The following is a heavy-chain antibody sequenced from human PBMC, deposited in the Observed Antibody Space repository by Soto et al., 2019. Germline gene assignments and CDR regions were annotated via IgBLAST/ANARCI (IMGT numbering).Heavy chain of an antibody. D-gene: IGHD3-9*01. V-gene: IGHV4-39*07. Sequence: PSETLSLTCTVSGGSISSSNYYWGWIRQPPGKGLEWIGSIIHSGSTNYNPSLKSRVTISVDTSKNQFSLKLSSVTAADTAVYYCARFIRYFDWLLNHFDYWGQGTLVTVSS. CDR3: ARFIRYFDWLLNHFDY. CDR2: IIHSGST. CDR1: GGSISSSNYY. J-gene: IGHJ4*02.